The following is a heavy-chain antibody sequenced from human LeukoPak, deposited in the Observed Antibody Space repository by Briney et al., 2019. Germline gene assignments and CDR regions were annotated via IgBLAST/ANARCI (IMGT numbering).Heavy chain of an antibody. Sequence: GGSLILSCAASGFTFSSYGMHWVRQAPGKGLEWVAVIWYDGSNKYYADSVKGRFTISRDNSKNTLYLQMNSLRAEDTAVYYCARVGPYSSGWYYFDYWGQGTLVTVSS. CDR1: GFTFSSYG. V-gene: IGHV3-33*01. CDR3: ARVGPYSSGWYYFDY. D-gene: IGHD6-19*01. CDR2: IWYDGSNK. J-gene: IGHJ4*02.